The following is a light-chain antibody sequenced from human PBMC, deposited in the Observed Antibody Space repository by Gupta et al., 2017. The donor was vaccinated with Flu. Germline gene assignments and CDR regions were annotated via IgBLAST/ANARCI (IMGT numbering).Light chain of an antibody. CDR1: QSGLYGSNNKNY. CDR2: WAS. J-gene: IGKJ4*01. Sequence: SLGERATINCKASQSGLYGSNNKNYLAWYQQKPGQPPRLLIYWASTRESGVPDRFSGSGSGTDFTLTISSLQAEDVAVYYCQQYYSTPLTFGGGTKVEIK. CDR3: QQYYSTPLT. V-gene: IGKV4-1*01.